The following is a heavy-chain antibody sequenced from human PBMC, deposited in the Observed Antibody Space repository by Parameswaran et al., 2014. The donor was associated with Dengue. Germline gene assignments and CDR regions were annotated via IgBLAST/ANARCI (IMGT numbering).Heavy chain of an antibody. CDR3: AKNYDSSRKGAFDI. Sequence: WIRQPQEGLEWVSCISSSSSYIYYADSVKGRFTISRDNTKNSLYLQMNSLRAEDTAVYYCAKNYDSSRKGAFDIWGQGTMVTVSS. CDR2: ISSSSSYI. V-gene: IGHV3-21*01. J-gene: IGHJ3*02. D-gene: IGHD3-22*01.